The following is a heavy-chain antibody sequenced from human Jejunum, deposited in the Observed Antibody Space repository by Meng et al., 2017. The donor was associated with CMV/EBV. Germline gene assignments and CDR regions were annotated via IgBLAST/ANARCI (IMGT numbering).Heavy chain of an antibody. Sequence: SGYTFTGYYMHWVRQAPGQGLEWMGWINPNSGGTNYAQKFQGRVTMTRDTSISTAYMELSRLRSDDTAVYYCASFVVPAASEYYFDYWGQGTLVTVSS. CDR3: ASFVVPAASEYYFDY. CDR1: GYTFTGYY. V-gene: IGHV1-2*02. D-gene: IGHD2-2*01. CDR2: INPNSGGT. J-gene: IGHJ4*02.